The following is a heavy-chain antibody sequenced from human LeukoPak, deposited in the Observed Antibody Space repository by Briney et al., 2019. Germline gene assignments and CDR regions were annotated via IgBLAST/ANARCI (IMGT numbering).Heavy chain of an antibody. J-gene: IGHJ2*01. CDR1: GGTFGSYV. D-gene: IGHD5-18*01. CDR2: IIPIFGTA. CDR3: AKEGDTALVTGYFDL. V-gene: IGHV1-69*13. Sequence: SVKVSCEASGGTFGSYVISWVRQAPGQGLEWMGGIIPIFGTAHYAQKFQGRLTITADESTSTVYMEMSSLRSEDTAMYYCAKEGDTALVTGYFDLWGRGTLVTVSS.